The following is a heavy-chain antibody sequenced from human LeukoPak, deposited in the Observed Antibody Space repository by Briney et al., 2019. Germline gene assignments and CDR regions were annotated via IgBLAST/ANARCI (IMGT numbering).Heavy chain of an antibody. CDR3: AEAPPDYGGNSGFAEFDY. J-gene: IGHJ4*02. V-gene: IGHV3-23*01. CDR2: ISGSGGST. Sequence: PGGSLRLSCAASGFTFSSYAMSWVRQAPGKGLEWVSAISGSGGSTYYADSVKGRFTISRDNSKDTLYLQMNSLRAEDTAVYYCAEAPPDYGGNSGFAEFDYWGQGTLGTVSS. D-gene: IGHD4-17*01. CDR1: GFTFSSYA.